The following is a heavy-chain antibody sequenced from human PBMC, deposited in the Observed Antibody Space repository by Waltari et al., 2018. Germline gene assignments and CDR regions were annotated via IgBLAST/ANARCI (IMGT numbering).Heavy chain of an antibody. V-gene: IGHV3-21*01. CDR1: AFTFSRYS. D-gene: IGHD7-27*01. CDR2: ISRSGSYT. CDR3: ARGGWGFDLDD. J-gene: IGHJ4*02. Sequence: ELLLAESAGGLVKPGGSLTRSCAASAFTFSRYSMNWVRQAPGKGLEWVSSISRSGSYTHYVNSVKGRFIISRDNAKNSLYLQMYARRAEDTAVDYCARGGWGFDLDDWGQGTLVTSSS.